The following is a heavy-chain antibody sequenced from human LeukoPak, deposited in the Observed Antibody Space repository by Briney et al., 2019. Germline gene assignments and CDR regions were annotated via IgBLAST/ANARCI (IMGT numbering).Heavy chain of an antibody. CDR1: GGSISSSSYY. J-gene: IGHJ4*02. CDR3: ARGSYSTSSSWVGSKENYYLDY. D-gene: IGHD6-6*01. Sequence: SSETLSLTCTVSGGSISSSSYYWNWIRQPAGKGLEWIGHIYSTWSTNYNPSLKSRVTISVDTSENQFSLKLSSVTAADTAVYYCARGSYSTSSSWVGSKENYYLDYWGQGALVTVSS. CDR2: IYSTWST. V-gene: IGHV4-61*09.